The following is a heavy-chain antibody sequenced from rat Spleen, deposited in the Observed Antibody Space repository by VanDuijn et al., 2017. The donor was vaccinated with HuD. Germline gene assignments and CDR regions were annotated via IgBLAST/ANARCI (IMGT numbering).Heavy chain of an antibody. Sequence: EVQLVESGGGLVQPGRSLKLSCAASGFTFSNYDMAWVRQAPTKGLEWVASISTSGGSTYHRDSVKGRFTVSRDNAKSTLYLQMDSLRSEDTATYYCARERTGVMDAWGQGASVTVSS. CDR3: ARERTGVMDA. CDR1: GFTFSNYD. J-gene: IGHJ4*01. V-gene: IGHV5-25*01. D-gene: IGHD5-1*01. CDR2: ISTSGGST.